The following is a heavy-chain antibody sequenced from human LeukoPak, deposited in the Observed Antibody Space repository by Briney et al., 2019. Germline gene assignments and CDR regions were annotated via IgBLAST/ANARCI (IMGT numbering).Heavy chain of an antibody. Sequence: PSETLSLTCTVSGGSISGYYWSWIRQPPGKGLEWIGYIYYSGSTNYNPSLKSRVTISVDTSKNQFSLKLSSVTAADTAVYYCARGGSSWPGGYWGQGTLVTVSS. CDR1: GGSISGYY. CDR3: ARGGSSWPGGY. J-gene: IGHJ4*02. D-gene: IGHD6-13*01. V-gene: IGHV4-59*01. CDR2: IYYSGST.